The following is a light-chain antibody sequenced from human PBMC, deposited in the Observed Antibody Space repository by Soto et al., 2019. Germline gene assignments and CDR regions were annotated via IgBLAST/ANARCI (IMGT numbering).Light chain of an antibody. CDR1: SSDVGSFNL. CDR3: CSYAGSRRV. Sequence: QSALTQPASVSGSPGQSITFSCTGSSSDVGSFNLVSWYQQYPGKAPKLILYEVNKRPSGVSNRFSGSKSGNTASLTISGLQAEDEADYYCCSYAGSRRVFGGGTKLTVL. V-gene: IGLV2-23*02. J-gene: IGLJ3*02. CDR2: EVN.